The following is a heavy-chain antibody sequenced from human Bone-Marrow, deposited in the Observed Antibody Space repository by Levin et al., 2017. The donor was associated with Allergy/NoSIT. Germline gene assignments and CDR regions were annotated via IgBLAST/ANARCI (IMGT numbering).Heavy chain of an antibody. J-gene: IGHJ4*01. CDR2: MYYTGST. D-gene: IGHD4-17*01. Sequence: NSSETLSLMCTVSGYSISSGYYWGWIRQSPGKGLEWIGSMYYTGSTNYNPSLKSRVTISIDTSNNQFSLRLTSVTAADTAVYYCARDPVRAYGDFYFDFWGHGTLVTVSS. CDR1: GYSISSGYY. CDR3: ARDPVRAYGDFYFDF. V-gene: IGHV4-38-2*02.